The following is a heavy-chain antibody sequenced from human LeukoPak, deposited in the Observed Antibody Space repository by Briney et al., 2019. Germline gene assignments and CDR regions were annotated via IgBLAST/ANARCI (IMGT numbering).Heavy chain of an antibody. CDR1: GYTFTGYY. J-gene: IGHJ4*02. CDR2: INPNSGGT. Sequence: ASVKVSCMASGYTFTGYYMHWVRQAPGQGLEWMGWINPNSGGTNYAQKFQGRVTMTRDTSISAAYMELSRLRSDDTAVYYCARLDDSSGYYYGGDYWGQGTLVTVSS. V-gene: IGHV1-2*02. CDR3: ARLDDSSGYYYGGDY. D-gene: IGHD3-22*01.